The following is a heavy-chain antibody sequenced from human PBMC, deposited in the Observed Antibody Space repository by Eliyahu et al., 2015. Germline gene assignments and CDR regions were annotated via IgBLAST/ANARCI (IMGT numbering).Heavy chain of an antibody. V-gene: IGHV4-38-2*02. CDR2: LYPSGGP. CDR3: AATEYYDSSGSIDY. Sequence: QVRLQESGPGLVKPSETLSLICNVSGYSLSSGYYWGWIRQPPGKGLEWGGNLYPSGGPHHNPSLKSRVTISVDTSKNQVSLKLRSVTAADTAVYYCAATEYYDSSGSIDYWGQGTLVTVSS. D-gene: IGHD3-22*01. CDR1: GYSLSSGYY. J-gene: IGHJ4*02.